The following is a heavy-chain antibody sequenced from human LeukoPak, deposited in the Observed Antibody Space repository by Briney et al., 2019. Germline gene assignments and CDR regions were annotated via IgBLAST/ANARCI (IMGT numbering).Heavy chain of an antibody. J-gene: IGHJ4*02. CDR3: ARVCNRDRSI. CDR2: IKQDGSET. CDR1: GFTFSSYW. D-gene: IGHD2/OR15-2a*01. Sequence: GGSLRLSCAASGFTFSSYWMTWVRQAPGKGLEWVANIKQDGSETYYVDSVKGRFTISRDNAKNSLYLQMNSLRAEDTALYYCARVCNRDRSIGGQGTLVTVSS. V-gene: IGHV3-7*03.